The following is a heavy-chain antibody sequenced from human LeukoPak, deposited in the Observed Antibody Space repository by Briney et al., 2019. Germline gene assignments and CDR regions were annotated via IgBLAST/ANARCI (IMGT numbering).Heavy chain of an antibody. CDR2: ISSSGSTI. Sequence: HPGGSLRLSCAASGFTFSSYEMNWVRQAPGKGREWVSYISSSGSTIYHADSVKGRLTISRDNAKNSLYLQMNSLRAEDTAVYYCAELGITMIGGVWGKGTTVTISS. CDR3: AELGITMIGGV. J-gene: IGHJ6*04. CDR1: GFTFSSYE. V-gene: IGHV3-48*03. D-gene: IGHD3-10*02.